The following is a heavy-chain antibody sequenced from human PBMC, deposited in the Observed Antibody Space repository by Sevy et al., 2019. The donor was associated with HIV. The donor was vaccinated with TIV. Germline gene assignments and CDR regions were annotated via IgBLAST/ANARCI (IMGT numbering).Heavy chain of an antibody. CDR2: IYSGGST. V-gene: IGHV3-66*01. CDR1: AFTVSSNY. Sequence: GGSLRLSCAASAFTVSSNYMSWVRQAPGKGLEWVSVIYSGGSTYYADSVKGRFIISRDNSKNTLYLQMNSLRAEDTAVYYCARGRGTGYSYGFDYWGQGTLVTVSS. CDR3: ARGRGTGYSYGFDY. J-gene: IGHJ4*02. D-gene: IGHD5-18*01.